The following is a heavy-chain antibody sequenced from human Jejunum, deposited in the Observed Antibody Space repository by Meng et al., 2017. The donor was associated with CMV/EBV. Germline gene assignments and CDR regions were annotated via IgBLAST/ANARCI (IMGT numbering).Heavy chain of an antibody. J-gene: IGHJ4*02. CDR1: GFSLSTSEVA. CDR2: IYWDDDK. Sequence: QTTLEELCPTLVKPTQTPTLTCAFSGFSLSTSEVAVGWIRQPPGKALEWVALIYWDDDKRYSPSLKNRLTITKDTSKNQVILTMTNMDPMDTATYYCAHSSYDSSWYRGPDYWGQGTLVTVSS. D-gene: IGHD6-13*01. CDR3: AHSSYDSSWYRGPDY. V-gene: IGHV2-5*02.